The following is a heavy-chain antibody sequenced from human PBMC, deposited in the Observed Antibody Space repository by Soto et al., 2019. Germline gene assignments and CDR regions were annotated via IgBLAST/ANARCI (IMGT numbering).Heavy chain of an antibody. J-gene: IGHJ4*02. CDR2: IIGTGTP. D-gene: IGHD1-1*01. CDR1: GFTLSRNA. Sequence: EVQLLESGGDLVQPGGSLRLSCAASGFTLSRNAMMWVRQAPGKGLEWVSGIIGTGTPYHADSVKGRFTISKDNSKKTLYLQMNSLRAEDTAVYYCARDAVYNDGLWLPDYWGPGTLVTVSS. V-gene: IGHV3-23*01. CDR3: ARDAVYNDGLWLPDY.